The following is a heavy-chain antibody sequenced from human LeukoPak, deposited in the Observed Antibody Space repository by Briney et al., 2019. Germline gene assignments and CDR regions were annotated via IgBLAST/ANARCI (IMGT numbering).Heavy chain of an antibody. CDR1: GFTFSSYG. J-gene: IGHJ4*02. D-gene: IGHD5-12*01. CDR2: ISSSSSYI. Sequence: GGSLRLSCAASGFTFSSYGMHWVRQAPGKGLEWVSSISSSSSYIYYADSVKGRFTISRDNAKNSLSLQMNSLRAEDTAVYYCASQDRGGYDGPVDYWGQGTLVTVSS. V-gene: IGHV3-21*01. CDR3: ASQDRGGYDGPVDY.